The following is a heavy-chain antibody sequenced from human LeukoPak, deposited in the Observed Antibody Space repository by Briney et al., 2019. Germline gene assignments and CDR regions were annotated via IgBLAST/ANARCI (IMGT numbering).Heavy chain of an antibody. D-gene: IGHD2-8*01. J-gene: IGHJ5*02. V-gene: IGHV1-8*01. CDR3: AKYERRAFDP. CDR1: GTRDD. Sequence: ASVKVSCKTSGTRDDINWVRQAAGQGLEWVGWMNPNDDTGYAQKFQGRVTFTRNTSLRTVYMELRSLTSEDTAVYYCAKYERRAFDPWGQGTLVTVSS. CDR2: MNPNDDT.